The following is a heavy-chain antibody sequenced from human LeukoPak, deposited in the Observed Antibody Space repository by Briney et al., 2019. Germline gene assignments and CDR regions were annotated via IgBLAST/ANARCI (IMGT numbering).Heavy chain of an antibody. CDR3: ATDHPLLGGYFDY. Sequence: ASVKVSCKVSGYTLTELSMRWVRQAPGKGLEWMGGFDPEDGETIYAQKFQGRVTMTEDTSTDTAYMELSSLRSEDTAVYYCATDHPLLGGYFDYWGQGTLVTVSS. V-gene: IGHV1-24*01. CDR2: FDPEDGET. J-gene: IGHJ4*02. CDR1: GYTLTELS.